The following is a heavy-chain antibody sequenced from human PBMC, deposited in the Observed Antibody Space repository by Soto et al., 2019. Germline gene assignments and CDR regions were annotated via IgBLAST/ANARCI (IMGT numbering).Heavy chain of an antibody. CDR2: ITWNSGTK. D-gene: IGHD2-2*01. CDR1: GFSFDHYA. J-gene: IGHJ3*02. V-gene: IGHV3-9*01. Sequence: GQLVESGGGLVQPGRSLRLSCVASGFSFDHYAMHWVRQAPGKGLEWVAGITWNSGTKDYGNSVKGRFSISRDNAQNSLHLQMNSLGPEDTALYYCARDSEQVRPVALLGASFVIWGQGTWVTVSS. CDR3: ARDSEQVRPVALLGASFVI.